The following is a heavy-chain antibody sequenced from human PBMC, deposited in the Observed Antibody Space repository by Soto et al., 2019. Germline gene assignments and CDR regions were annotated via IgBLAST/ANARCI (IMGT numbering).Heavy chain of an antibody. J-gene: IGHJ4*02. CDR2: INPSGGST. Sequence: QVQLVQSGAEVKKPGASVKVSCKASGYTFTSYYMHWVRQAPGQGLEWMGIINPSGGSTSYAQKFQGRVTMTRGPSTSTVYMELSSLRSEDTAVYYCARDEELLPDYWGQGTLVTVSS. CDR3: ARDEELLPDY. CDR1: GYTFTSYY. V-gene: IGHV1-46*01. D-gene: IGHD1-26*01.